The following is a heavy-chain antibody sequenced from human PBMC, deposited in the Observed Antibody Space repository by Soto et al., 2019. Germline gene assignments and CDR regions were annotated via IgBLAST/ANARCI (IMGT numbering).Heavy chain of an antibody. CDR2: VYYSGGT. CDR1: GGSIDNSHSF. J-gene: IGHJ4*02. Sequence: SESLSLTCDVSGGSIDNSHSFWGWARQPHGRGLEFLGSVYYSGGTYYNPSLKRRCTVSVATSKHQVSLRVRSVTVAESAMDYCVRVGEAATRHAVLDSGGQGTVVTVSS. D-gene: IGHD3-10*01. CDR3: VRVGEAATRHAVLDS. V-gene: IGHV4-39*01.